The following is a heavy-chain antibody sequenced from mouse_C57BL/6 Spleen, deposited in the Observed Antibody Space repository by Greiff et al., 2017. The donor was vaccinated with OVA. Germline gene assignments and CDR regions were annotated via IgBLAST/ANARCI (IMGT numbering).Heavy chain of an antibody. J-gene: IGHJ2*01. D-gene: IGHD1-1*01. CDR3: ARSGTTVLDY. CDR2: IYPGDGDT. V-gene: IGHV1-82*01. Sequence: QVQLQQSGPELVKPGASVKISCKASGYAFSSSWMNWVKQRPGKGLEWIGRIYPGDGDTNYNGKFKGKATLTADKSSSTAYMQLSSLTSEDSAVYFCARSGTTVLDYWGQGTTLTVSS. CDR1: GYAFSSSW.